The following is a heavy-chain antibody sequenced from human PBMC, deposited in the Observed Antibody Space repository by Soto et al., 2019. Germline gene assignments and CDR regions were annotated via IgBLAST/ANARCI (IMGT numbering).Heavy chain of an antibody. V-gene: IGHV1-18*01. D-gene: IGHD4-17*01. CDR1: GYTFTSYG. CDR3: ARARTTVTTSLGSRFWFDP. CDR2: ISAYNGNT. Sequence: ASVKVSCKASGYTFTSYGISWVRQAPGQGLEWMGWISAYNGNTNYAQKLQGRVTMTTDTSTSTAYMELRSLRSDDTAVYYCARARTTVTTSLGSRFWFDPWGQGTLVTVSS. J-gene: IGHJ5*02.